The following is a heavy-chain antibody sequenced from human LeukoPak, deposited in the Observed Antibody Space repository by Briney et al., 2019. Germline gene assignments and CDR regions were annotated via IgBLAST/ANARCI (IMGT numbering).Heavy chain of an antibody. V-gene: IGHV3-23*01. CDR3: AKAAHSSSWYHPDTDY. D-gene: IGHD6-13*01. Sequence: GGSLRFSCAASGFTFSSYAMSWVRQAPGKGLEWVSAISGSGGSTYYADSVKGRFTISRDNSKNTLYLQMNSLRAEDTAVYYCAKAAHSSSWYHPDTDYWGQGTLVTVSS. J-gene: IGHJ4*02. CDR2: ISGSGGST. CDR1: GFTFSSYA.